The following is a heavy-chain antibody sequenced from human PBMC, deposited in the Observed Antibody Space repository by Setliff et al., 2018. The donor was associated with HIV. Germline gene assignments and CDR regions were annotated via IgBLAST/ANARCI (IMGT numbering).Heavy chain of an antibody. CDR1: GYTFTSSD. CDR2: IIPILGIA. CDR3: ARDAGIPMVRGRWPLDY. Sequence: SVKVSCKASGYTFTSSDINWVRQAPGHGLECMGEIIPILGIASYAQKFQGRVTFSADTSTSTAYMELSGLRSEDTAVYYCARDAGIPMVRGRWPLDYWGQGTLVTVS. J-gene: IGHJ4*02. V-gene: IGHV1-69*10. D-gene: IGHD3-10*01.